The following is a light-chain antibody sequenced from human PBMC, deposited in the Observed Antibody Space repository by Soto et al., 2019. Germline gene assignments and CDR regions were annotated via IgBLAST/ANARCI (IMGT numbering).Light chain of an antibody. CDR2: DAS. CDR1: QSVSSY. Sequence: EIVLTQSQATLSLSPGERATLSCRPSQSVSSYLAWYQQKPGQAPRLLIYDASNRATGIPARFSGSGSGTDFTLTISRLEPEDLAVYYCQQYDNSVWTFGQGTKVDIK. J-gene: IGKJ1*01. V-gene: IGKV3-11*01. CDR3: QQYDNSVWT.